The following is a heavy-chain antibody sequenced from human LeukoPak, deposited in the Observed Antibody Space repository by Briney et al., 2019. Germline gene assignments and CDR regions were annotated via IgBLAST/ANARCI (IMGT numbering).Heavy chain of an antibody. CDR2: VYSSGST. CDR1: GGSFSGYY. J-gene: IGHJ4*02. CDR3: ARGGPVDSTVGY. D-gene: IGHD1-26*01. V-gene: IGHV4-59*01. Sequence: MSSETLSLTCAVHGGSFSGYYWSWVRQPPGKGLEWMGYVYSSGSTSYNPSLKRRVTLSVDTSKNQFSLKLSSVTAADTAVYYCARGGPVDSTVGYWGQGTLVTVSS.